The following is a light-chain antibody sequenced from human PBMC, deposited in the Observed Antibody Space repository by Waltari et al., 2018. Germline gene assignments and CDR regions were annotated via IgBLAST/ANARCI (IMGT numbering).Light chain of an antibody. Sequence: QSALTQPASVSGSPGQSITIPCTGTSSDIGGYNYVSWYQQHPGKPPKLMIFDVTKRPSGVSDRFSGSKSGNTASLTISGLHTDDESDYYCSSYTGTNTVIFGGGTKVTVL. CDR3: SSYTGTNTVI. CDR2: DVT. J-gene: IGLJ2*01. CDR1: SSDIGGYNY. V-gene: IGLV2-14*03.